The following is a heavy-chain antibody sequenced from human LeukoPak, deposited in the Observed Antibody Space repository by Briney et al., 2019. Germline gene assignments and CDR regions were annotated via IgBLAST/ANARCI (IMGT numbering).Heavy chain of an antibody. J-gene: IGHJ5*02. CDR2: ISAYNGNT. Sequence: ASVKVSGKASGYTFTGYGISCVRQAPGQGLEWMGWISAYNGNTNYAQKLQGRVTMTTDTSTSTAYMELRSLRSDDTAVYYCARSSTTTYYDTLTGYYDLNWFDPWGQGTLVTVSS. CDR1: GYTFTGYG. CDR3: ARSSTTTYYDTLTGYYDLNWFDP. V-gene: IGHV1-18*04. D-gene: IGHD3-9*01.